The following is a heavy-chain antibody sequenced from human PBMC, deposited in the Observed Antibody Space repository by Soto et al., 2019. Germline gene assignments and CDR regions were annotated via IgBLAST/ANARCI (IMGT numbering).Heavy chain of an antibody. V-gene: IGHV4-30-4*01. CDR2: IYYSGST. CDR1: GGSISSGDYY. Sequence: QVQLQESGPGLVKPSQTLSITCTVSGGSISSGDYYWSWIRLPPGKGLEWIGYIYYSGSTYYNPSLKRRVTISVDTSKNQFSLKLSSVTAADTAVYYCARAQGSGFLVSWGQGTLVTVSS. J-gene: IGHJ4*02. CDR3: ARAQGSGFLVS. D-gene: IGHD3-10*01.